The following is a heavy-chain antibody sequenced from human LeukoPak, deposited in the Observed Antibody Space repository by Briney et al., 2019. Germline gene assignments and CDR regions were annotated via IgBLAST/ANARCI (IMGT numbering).Heavy chain of an antibody. CDR3: ARVSIAARTGPYYYYGMDV. J-gene: IGHJ6*02. CDR1: GGTFSSYA. Sequence: SVKVSCKASGGTFSSYAISWVRQAPGQGLEWMGRIIPILGIANYAQKFQGRVTITADKSTSTAYVELSSLRSEDTAVYYCARVSIAARTGPYYYYGMDVWGQGTTVTVSS. D-gene: IGHD6-6*01. CDR2: IIPILGIA. V-gene: IGHV1-69*04.